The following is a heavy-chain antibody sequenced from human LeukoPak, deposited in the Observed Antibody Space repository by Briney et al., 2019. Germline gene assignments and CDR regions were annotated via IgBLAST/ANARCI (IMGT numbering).Heavy chain of an antibody. V-gene: IGHV3-33*01. J-gene: IGHJ4*02. Sequence: PGGSLRLSCAASGFTFINYGMHWVRQAPRKGLEWVAVIWSDGSNKYYADSVKGRFTISRDNSRNTLYLQMNSLRAEDTALYYCARDPAYYYDSSRSYFDYWGQGTLVTVSS. CDR1: GFTFINYG. D-gene: IGHD3-22*01. CDR3: ARDPAYYYDSSRSYFDY. CDR2: IWSDGSNK.